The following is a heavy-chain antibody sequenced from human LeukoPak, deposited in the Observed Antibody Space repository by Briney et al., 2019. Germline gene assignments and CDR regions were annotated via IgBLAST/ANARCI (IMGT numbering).Heavy chain of an antibody. V-gene: IGHV4-59*12. J-gene: IGHJ4*02. CDR3: ARDDHEYYFDY. CDR2: IYYSGST. CDR1: GGSISSYY. Sequence: SETLSLTCTVSGGSISSYYWSWIRQPPGKGLEWIGYIYYSGSTNYNPSLKSRVTISVDTSKNQFSLKLSSVTAADTAVYYCARDDHEYYFDYWGQGTLVTVSS.